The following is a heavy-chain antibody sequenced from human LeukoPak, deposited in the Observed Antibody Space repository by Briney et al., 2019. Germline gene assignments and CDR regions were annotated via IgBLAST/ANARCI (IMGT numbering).Heavy chain of an antibody. J-gene: IGHJ4*02. Sequence: SVKVSCKASGGTFSSYTISWVRQAPGQGREWTGRIIPILGIANYPQKFQGRVTITADKSTSTAYMELSSLRSEDTAVYYCARDYGDYSYYFDYWGQGTLVTVSS. V-gene: IGHV1-69*04. CDR3: ARDYGDYSYYFDY. CDR2: IIPILGIA. CDR1: GGTFSSYT. D-gene: IGHD4-17*01.